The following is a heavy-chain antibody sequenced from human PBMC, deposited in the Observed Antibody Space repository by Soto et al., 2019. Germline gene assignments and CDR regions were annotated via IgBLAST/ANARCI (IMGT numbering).Heavy chain of an antibody. CDR1: GCTFTGHY. CDR2: ISPYSGDT. CDR3: ARIFIATGGRALDS. D-gene: IGHD6-13*01. J-gene: IGHJ4*02. Sequence: ASVKVSCKASGCTFTGHYIHWVRQAPGQGLEWVGWISPYSGDTNYEQKFQGRVTMTRDTSKTTAYMELSRLRSDDTAVYYCARIFIATGGRALDSWGQGTLVTVSS. V-gene: IGHV1-2*02.